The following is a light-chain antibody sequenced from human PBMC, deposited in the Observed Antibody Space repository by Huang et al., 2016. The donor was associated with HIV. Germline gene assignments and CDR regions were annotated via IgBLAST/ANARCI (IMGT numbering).Light chain of an antibody. CDR3: HQYDNWPPFT. V-gene: IGKV3-15*01. CDR1: QSVNNN. CDR2: GTS. Sequence: EIVMTQSPATLSVSPGERATRSCRASQSVNNNLAWYQQKTGQAPRLLISGTSTRVAAVAARFRGSGSGTEFTLTISGLQSEDSAVYYGHQYDNWPPFTFGQGTKLEIK. J-gene: IGKJ2*01.